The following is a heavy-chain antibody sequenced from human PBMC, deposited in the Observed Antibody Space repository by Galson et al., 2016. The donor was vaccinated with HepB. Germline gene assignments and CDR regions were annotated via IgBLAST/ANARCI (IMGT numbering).Heavy chain of an antibody. CDR2: ISHSGNA. CDR3: AKDSTRFDP. CDR1: GGSFSGYY. V-gene: IGHV4-34*01. J-gene: IGHJ5*02. Sequence: ETLSLTCAVYGGSFSGYYWSWIRQPPGKGLEWIGEISHSGNANYNPSLKSRVTISVDTSKNQFSLKLTSLTAADTAVYYCAKDSTRFDPWGQGTLVTVSS. D-gene: IGHD2-21*01.